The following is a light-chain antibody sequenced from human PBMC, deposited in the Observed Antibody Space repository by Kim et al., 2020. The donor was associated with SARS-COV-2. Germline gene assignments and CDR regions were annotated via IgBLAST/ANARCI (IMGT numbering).Light chain of an antibody. Sequence: ETVLTQSPGTVSLSPGERATLSCGASQNVNNNYLAWYRHNPGQAPRLLIYGASSRATGIPDTFSGSGSGTDFTLTISRLEPEDFAVYYCLQYGNSPYTFGQGTKLEI. J-gene: IGKJ2*01. CDR1: QNVNNNY. CDR2: GAS. CDR3: LQYGNSPYT. V-gene: IGKV3-20*01.